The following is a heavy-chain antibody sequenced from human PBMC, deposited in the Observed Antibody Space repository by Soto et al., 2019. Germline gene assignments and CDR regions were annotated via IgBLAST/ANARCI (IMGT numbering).Heavy chain of an antibody. CDR3: TRWVAATKRDY. V-gene: IGHV3-73*01. CDR1: GFTFSGSA. J-gene: IGHJ4*02. D-gene: IGHD5-12*01. Sequence: GGSLRLSCAASGFTFSGSAMHWVRQASGKGLEWVGRIRSKANSYATAYAASVKGRFTISRDDSKNTAYLQMNSLKTEDTAVYYCTRWVAATKRDYWGQGTLVTVSS. CDR2: IRSKANSYAT.